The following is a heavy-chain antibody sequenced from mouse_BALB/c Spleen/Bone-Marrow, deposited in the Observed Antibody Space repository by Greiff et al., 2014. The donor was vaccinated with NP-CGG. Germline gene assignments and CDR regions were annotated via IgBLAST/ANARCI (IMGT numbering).Heavy chain of an antibody. J-gene: IGHJ1*01. Sequence: VMLVESGPGLVAPSQSLSITCTVSGFSLTSYGVHWVRQPPGKGPEWLGVIWAGGSTNYNSALMSRLSISKDNSKSQVFLKMNSLQTDDTAVYYCARVYLWYFDVWGAGTTVTVSS. D-gene: IGHD2-3*01. CDR2: IWAGGST. CDR1: GFSLTSYG. CDR3: ARVYLWYFDV. V-gene: IGHV2-9*02.